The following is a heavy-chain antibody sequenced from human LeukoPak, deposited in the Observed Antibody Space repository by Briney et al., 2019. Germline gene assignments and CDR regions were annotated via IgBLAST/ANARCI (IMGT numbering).Heavy chain of an antibody. D-gene: IGHD1-26*01. CDR1: GGSISSYY. V-gene: IGHV4-4*09. J-gene: IGHJ5*02. CDR2: IYTSGST. Sequence: SETLSLTCTVSGGSISSYYWSWIRQPPGKGLEWIGYIYTSGSTNYNPSLKSRVTISVDTSKNQFSLKLSSVTAADTAVYYCARHFMVGATTDWFDPWGQGTLVTVSS. CDR3: ARHFMVGATTDWFDP.